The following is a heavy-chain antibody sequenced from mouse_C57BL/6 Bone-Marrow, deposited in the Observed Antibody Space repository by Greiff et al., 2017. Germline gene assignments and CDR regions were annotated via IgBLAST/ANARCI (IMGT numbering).Heavy chain of an antibody. D-gene: IGHD3-3*01. CDR3: VRQGWERYFDV. CDR1: GFSFNTYA. CDR2: IRSKSNNYAT. J-gene: IGHJ1*03. Sequence: DAGGGLVQPKGSLKLSCAASGFSFNTYAMNWVRQAPGKGLEWVARIRSKSNNYATYYADSVKDRFTISRDDSESMLYLQMNNLKTEDTAMYYCVRQGWERYFDVWGTGTTVTVSS. V-gene: IGHV10-1*01.